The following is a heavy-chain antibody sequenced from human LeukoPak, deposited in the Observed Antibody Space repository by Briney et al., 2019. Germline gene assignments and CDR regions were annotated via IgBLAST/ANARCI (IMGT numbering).Heavy chain of an antibody. D-gene: IGHD3-22*01. CDR2: ICYSGST. CDR3: ARVAYYYDSSGPDAFDI. V-gene: IGHV4-59*01. Sequence: SETLSLTCTVSGGSISNYYWSWIRQPPGKGLEWIGYICYSGSTNDNPSLKSRVTISIDTSKNQFSLKLSSVTAADTAVYYCARVAYYYDSSGPDAFDIWGQGTMVTVSS. J-gene: IGHJ3*02. CDR1: GGSISNYY.